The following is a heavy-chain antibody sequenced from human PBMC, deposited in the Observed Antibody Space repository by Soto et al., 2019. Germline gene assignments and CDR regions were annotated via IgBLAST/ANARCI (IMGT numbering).Heavy chain of an antibody. Sequence: QVQLQESGPGLVKPSETLSLTCTVSGGSISSYYWSWIRQPPGKGLEWIGYIYYSGSTNYNPSLKSRVTISVATSKNQFSLKLSSVTAADTAVYYWARASQYYDFWSGYSVGYYYGMDVWGQGTTVTVSS. CDR3: ARASQYYDFWSGYSVGYYYGMDV. V-gene: IGHV4-59*01. J-gene: IGHJ6*02. CDR1: GGSISSYY. D-gene: IGHD3-3*01. CDR2: IYYSGST.